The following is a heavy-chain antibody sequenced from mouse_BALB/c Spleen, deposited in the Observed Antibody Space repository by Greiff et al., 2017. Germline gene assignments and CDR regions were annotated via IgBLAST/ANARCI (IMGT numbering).Heavy chain of an antibody. CDR2: ISDGGSYT. J-gene: IGHJ2*01. V-gene: IGHV5-4*02. D-gene: IGHD2-14*01. CDR1: GFTFSDYY. CDR3: ARDGKVRRGYYFDY. Sequence: EVMLVESGGGLVKPGGSLKLSCAASGFTFSDYYMYWVRQTPEKRLEWVATISDGGSYTYYPDSVKGRFTISRDNAKNNLYLQMSSLKSEDTAMYYCARDGKVRRGYYFDYWGQGTTLTVSS.